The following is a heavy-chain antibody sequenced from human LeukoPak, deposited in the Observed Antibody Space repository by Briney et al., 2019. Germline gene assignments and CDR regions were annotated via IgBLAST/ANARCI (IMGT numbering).Heavy chain of an antibody. CDR2: MNPNSGNT. Sequence: ASVKVSCKVSGYTLTELSMHWVRQATGQGLEWMGWMNPNSGNTGYAQKFQGRVTMTRNTSISTAYMELSSLRSEDTAVYYCARALEFGESGVDYWGQGTLVTVSS. D-gene: IGHD3-10*01. CDR3: ARALEFGESGVDY. V-gene: IGHV1-8*01. J-gene: IGHJ4*02. CDR1: GYTLTELS.